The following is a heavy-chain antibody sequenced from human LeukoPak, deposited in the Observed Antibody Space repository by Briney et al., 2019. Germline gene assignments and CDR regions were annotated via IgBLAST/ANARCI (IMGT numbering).Heavy chain of an antibody. V-gene: IGHV3-74*01. J-gene: IGHJ4*02. Sequence: PGGSLRLSCAASGFSFSTTWMHWVRQAPGKGLIWVSRINSDGTTSYADSVKGRFTISRDNSKNTLYLQMNSLRAEDTAVYYCAKPQFDYWGQGTLVTVSS. CDR2: INSDGTT. CDR1: GFSFSTTW. CDR3: AKPQFDY.